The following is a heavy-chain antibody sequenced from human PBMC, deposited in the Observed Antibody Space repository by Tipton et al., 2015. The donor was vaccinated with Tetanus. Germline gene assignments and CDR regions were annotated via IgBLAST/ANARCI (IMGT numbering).Heavy chain of an antibody. V-gene: IGHV4-39*01. D-gene: IGHD3-3*01. CDR2: IYSSGDT. J-gene: IGHJ4*02. CDR3: ARHNSGYFTFFDS. CDR1: SVSIADNTNY. Sequence: TLSLTCTVSSVSIADNTNYWGWIRQPPGKGLEWIGGIYSSGDTYSNPSLKSRVTMSVDTSRNQFSLCLSTVTAADTAEYYCARHNSGYFTFFDSWGQGILVTVSS.